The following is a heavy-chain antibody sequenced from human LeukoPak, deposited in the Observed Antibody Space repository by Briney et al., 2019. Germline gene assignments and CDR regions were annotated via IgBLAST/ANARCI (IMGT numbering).Heavy chain of an antibody. D-gene: IGHD1-26*01. CDR3: ARDGPTIVGAIDAFDI. Sequence: GGSLRLSCAASGFTFSDYYMSWIRQAPGKGLEWVSYISSSGSTIYYADSVKGRFTISRDNAKNSLYLQMNSLRAEDTAVYYCARDGPTIVGAIDAFDIWGQGTMVTVSS. CDR2: ISSSGSTI. V-gene: IGHV3-11*01. CDR1: GFTFSDYY. J-gene: IGHJ3*02.